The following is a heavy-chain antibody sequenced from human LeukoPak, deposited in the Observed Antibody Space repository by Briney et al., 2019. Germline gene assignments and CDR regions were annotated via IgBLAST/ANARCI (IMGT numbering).Heavy chain of an antibody. CDR1: GFTFSSYA. V-gene: IGHV3-21*01. CDR2: ISTTGSLI. CDR3: ARDSRLGYTYGIDS. Sequence: PGGSLRLSCAASGFTFSSYAMSWVRQAPGKGLEWISSISTTGSLIYYGHSMQGRFTISRDNANNSLYLQINSLSAEDSAVYFCARDSRLGYTYGIDSWGQGTLVTVSS. J-gene: IGHJ4*02. D-gene: IGHD5-18*01.